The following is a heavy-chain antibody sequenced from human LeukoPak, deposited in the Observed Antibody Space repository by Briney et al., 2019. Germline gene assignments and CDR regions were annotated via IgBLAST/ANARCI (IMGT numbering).Heavy chain of an antibody. J-gene: IGHJ4*02. CDR1: GGSFSGYY. D-gene: IGHD4-17*01. V-gene: IGHV4-34*01. Sequence: SETLSLTCAVYGGSFSGYYWSWIRQPPGKGLEWIGEINHSGSTNYNPSLKSRVTISVDTSKNQFSLKLSSVTAADTAVYYCARGRGLRVYFDYWGQGTLVTVSS. CDR3: ARGRGLRVYFDY. CDR2: INHSGST.